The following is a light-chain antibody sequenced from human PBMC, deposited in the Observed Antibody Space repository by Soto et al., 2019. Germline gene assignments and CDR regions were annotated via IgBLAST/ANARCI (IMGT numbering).Light chain of an antibody. V-gene: IGKV3-15*01. J-gene: IGKJ2*01. CDR1: QSVSSN. Sequence: EIVMTQSPATLSVSPGERATLSCRASQSVSSNLAWYQQKPGQGPRLLIYGASTRATGISARFSGSGSGTEFTLTISSLQSEDFAVYYCQQYNNWPPMYTFGPGTKLEL. CDR3: QQYNNWPPMYT. CDR2: GAS.